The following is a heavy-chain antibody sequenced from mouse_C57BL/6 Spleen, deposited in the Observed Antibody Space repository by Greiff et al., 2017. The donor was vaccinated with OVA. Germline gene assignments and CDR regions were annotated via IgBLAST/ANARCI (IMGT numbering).Heavy chain of an antibody. CDR1: GYTFTSYD. D-gene: IGHD1-1*01. CDR3: ARFPYYYGSSYYFDY. Sequence: QVQLQQSGPELVKPGASVKLSCKASGYTFTSYDINWVKQRPGQGLEWIGWIYPRAGSTKYNEKFKGKATLTVDTSSSTAYMELHSLTSEDSAVYFCARFPYYYGSSYYFDYWGQGTTLTVSS. CDR2: IYPRAGST. V-gene: IGHV1-85*01. J-gene: IGHJ2*01.